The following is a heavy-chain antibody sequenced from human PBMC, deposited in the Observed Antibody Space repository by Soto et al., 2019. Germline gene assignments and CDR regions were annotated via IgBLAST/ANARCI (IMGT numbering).Heavy chain of an antibody. CDR3: TRDASRDSSARGWFDP. D-gene: IGHD6-13*01. CDR1: GFTFRSFT. V-gene: IGHV3-21*01. J-gene: IGHJ5*02. CDR2: ISSNSAYI. Sequence: GGSLRLSCAASGFTFRSFTMNWVRQAPGKGLEWVSTISSNSAYIYYTDALRGRFTISRDNAKNSLHLQMNSPRAEDTAVYYCTRDASRDSSARGWFDPWGPGTLVTVSS.